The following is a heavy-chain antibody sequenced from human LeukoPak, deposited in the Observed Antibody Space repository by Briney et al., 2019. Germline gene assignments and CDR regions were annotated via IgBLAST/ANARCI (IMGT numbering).Heavy chain of an antibody. J-gene: IGHJ3*02. CDR2: VNPNSGGT. CDR1: GYTFTGYY. D-gene: IGHD1-26*01. Sequence: GASVKVSCKASGYTFTGYYMHWVRQAPGQGLEWMGWVNPNSGGTNYAQRFQGRVTMTRDTSISTAYMELSRLRSDDTAVYYCARVESYWAFDIWGQGTMVTVSS. V-gene: IGHV1-2*02. CDR3: ARVESYWAFDI.